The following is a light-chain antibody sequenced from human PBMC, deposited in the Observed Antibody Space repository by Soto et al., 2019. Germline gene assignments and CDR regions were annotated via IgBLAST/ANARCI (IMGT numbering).Light chain of an antibody. CDR2: NKN. Sequence: QSVLTQPPSTSGAPGQRVTISCSGSSSNIGSNYVYWYQQLPGTAPKLLIYNKNQRPSGVPDRFSGSKSGTSASLAISGLRSDDEAYYHCAAWDDSLNGVVFGGGTKLTVL. CDR3: AAWDDSLNGVV. V-gene: IGLV1-47*01. CDR1: SSNIGSNY. J-gene: IGLJ2*01.